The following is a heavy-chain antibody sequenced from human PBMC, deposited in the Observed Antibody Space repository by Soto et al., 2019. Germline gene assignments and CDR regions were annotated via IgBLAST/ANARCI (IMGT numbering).Heavy chain of an antibody. CDR2: IYDTWTT. CDR1: GGSMSENDYY. V-gene: IGHV4-30-4*01. Sequence: QVQLQEAGPGLVRPSQTLSLTCTVAGGSMSENDYYWSWLRQSPGQGLQWIGYIYDTWTTSYSPSLKSRVTMSADTSRNQFDLQLTSVTAADTALYFCARGIVRGGFDIWGQGTLVTVSS. J-gene: IGHJ3*02. CDR3: ARGIVRGGFDI. D-gene: IGHD3-10*02.